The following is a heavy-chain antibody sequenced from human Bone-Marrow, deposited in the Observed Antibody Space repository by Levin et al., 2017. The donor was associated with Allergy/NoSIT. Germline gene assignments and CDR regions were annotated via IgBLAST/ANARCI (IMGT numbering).Heavy chain of an antibody. Sequence: ASVKVSCKGSAYKFDSYGITWVRQAPGQGLEWMGWISISKGDTNYAQKFQGRVTMTRDISTQTAYMELKRLRSDDTAVYYCARDASYRSDWLSDFWGQGTRVTVSS. CDR2: ISISKGDT. CDR1: AYKFDSYG. V-gene: IGHV1-18*01. CDR3: ARDASYRSDWLSDF. D-gene: IGHD6-19*01. J-gene: IGHJ4*02.